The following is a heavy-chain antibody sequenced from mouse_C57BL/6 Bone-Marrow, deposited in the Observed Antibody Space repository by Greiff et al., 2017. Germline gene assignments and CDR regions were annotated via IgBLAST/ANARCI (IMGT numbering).Heavy chain of an antibody. J-gene: IGHJ3*01. CDR1: GYTFTSYW. Sequence: QVQLQQPGAELVMPGASVKLSCKASGYTFTSYWMHWVKQRPGQGLEWIGEIDPSDSYTNYNQKFKGKSTLTVDKSSSTDYMQLSSLTSEDSAVYYCARGWLLRPWFAYWGQGTLVTVSA. V-gene: IGHV1-69*01. CDR2: IDPSDSYT. D-gene: IGHD2-3*01. CDR3: ARGWLLRPWFAY.